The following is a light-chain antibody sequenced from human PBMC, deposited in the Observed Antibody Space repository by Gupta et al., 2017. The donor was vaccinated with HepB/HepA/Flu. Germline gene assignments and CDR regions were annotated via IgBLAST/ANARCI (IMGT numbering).Light chain of an antibody. CDR1: NSDVGGYYY. Sequence: QSALTQPRSVSASPGPSVSLPCTCPNSDVGGYYYVSWYQHHPGKAPKLIIYDVSERPSGVPDHFSGSKSGNTASLTISGLQADDEADYYCCSYAGTSVPRVFGGGTKLTVL. CDR2: DVS. J-gene: IGLJ3*02. CDR3: CSYAGTSVPRV. V-gene: IGLV2-11*01.